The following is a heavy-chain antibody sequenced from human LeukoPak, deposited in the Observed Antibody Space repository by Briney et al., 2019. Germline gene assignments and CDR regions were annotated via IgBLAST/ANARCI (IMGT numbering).Heavy chain of an antibody. V-gene: IGHV1-69*13. CDR1: GGTFSSYA. Sequence: ASVKVSCKASGGTFSSYAISWVRQAPGQGLEWMGGIIPIFGTANYAQKFQGRVTITADESTSTAYMELSSLRSEDTAVYYCARPPSGSYYQMGNYFGYWGQGTLVTVSS. CDR3: ARPPSGSYYQMGNYFGY. J-gene: IGHJ4*02. D-gene: IGHD3-10*01. CDR2: IIPIFGTA.